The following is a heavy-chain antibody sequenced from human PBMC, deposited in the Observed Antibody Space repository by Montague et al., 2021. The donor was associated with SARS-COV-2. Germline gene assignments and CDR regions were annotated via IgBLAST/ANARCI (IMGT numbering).Heavy chain of an antibody. CDR2: IYYRRNT. V-gene: IGHV4-59*02. CDR3: ARQTSYWWFFDY. Sequence: SETLSLTCTVSGGSVISYYWSWIPPALGTRLECVGDIYYRRNTYYNPSLMSRVTISMDTSESQFSLKLSSVTAADTAVYYCARQTSYWWFFDYWGQGTLVTVSS. J-gene: IGHJ4*02. D-gene: IGHD2-8*02. CDR1: GGSVISYY.